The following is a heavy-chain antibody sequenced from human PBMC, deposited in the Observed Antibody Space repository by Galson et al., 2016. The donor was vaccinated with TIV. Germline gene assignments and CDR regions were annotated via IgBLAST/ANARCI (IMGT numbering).Heavy chain of an antibody. V-gene: IGHV3-21*01. J-gene: IGHJ3*02. CDR2: ISLSGSHI. CDR1: GFTFRTYT. CDR3: ARAVSSGDYAFDAFDI. Sequence: SLRLSCAAFGFTFRTYTMNWVRQAPGKGLEWVSYISLSGSHIYYADSVKGRFTISRDNAKNSLSLQMNSLRGEDTAVYFCARAVSSGDYAFDAFDILGQGTVVTVSS. D-gene: IGHD4-17*01.